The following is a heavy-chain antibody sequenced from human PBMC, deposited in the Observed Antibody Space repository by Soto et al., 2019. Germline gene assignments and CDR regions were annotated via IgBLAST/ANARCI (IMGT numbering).Heavy chain of an antibody. CDR1: GASISNGDYY. CDR3: ARANGFYGDWFDP. D-gene: IGHD4-17*01. CDR2: MYRTGNT. V-gene: IGHV4-30-4*01. J-gene: IGHJ5*02. Sequence: PSETLSLTCTVSGASISNGDYYWSWIRQPPGQGLEWLGYMYRTGNTFYNPSLKSRLTISVDRSKNRFSVKLSSVTATDTAVYYCARANGFYGDWFDPWGQGALVTVSS.